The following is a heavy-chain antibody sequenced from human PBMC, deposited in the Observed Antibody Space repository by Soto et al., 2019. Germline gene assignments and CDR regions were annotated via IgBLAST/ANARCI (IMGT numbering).Heavy chain of an antibody. CDR2: IYYSGST. CDR1: GGSISSYY. Sequence: PSETLSLTCTVSGGSISSYYWSWIRQPPGKGLEWIGYIYYSGSTNYNPSLKSRVTISVDTSKNQFSLKLSSVTAADTAVYYCSRAKAPLISSRWYWFDPWGKGTLDTVSS. D-gene: IGHD6-13*01. V-gene: IGHV4-59*08. CDR3: SRAKAPLISSRWYWFDP. J-gene: IGHJ5*02.